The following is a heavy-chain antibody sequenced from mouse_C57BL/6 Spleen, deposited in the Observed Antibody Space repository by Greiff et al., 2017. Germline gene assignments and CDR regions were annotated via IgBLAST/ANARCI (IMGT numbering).Heavy chain of an antibody. CDR1: GYTFTDYY. Sequence: EVQLQQSGPELVKPGASVKISCKASGYTFTDYYMNWVKQSHGKSLEWIGDINPNNGGTSYNQKFKGKATLTVDKSSSTAYMELRSLTSEDSAVYYCARERGYDGFDYWGQGTTLTVSS. J-gene: IGHJ2*01. D-gene: IGHD2-2*01. CDR3: ARERGYDGFDY. CDR2: INPNNGGT. V-gene: IGHV1-26*01.